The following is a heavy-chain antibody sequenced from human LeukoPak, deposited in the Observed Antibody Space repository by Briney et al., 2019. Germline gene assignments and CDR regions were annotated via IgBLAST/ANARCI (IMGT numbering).Heavy chain of an antibody. CDR2: IIPIFGTA. CDR1: GGTFSSYA. Sequence: SVKVSCKASGGTFSSYAISWVRQAPGQGLEWMGGIIPIFGTANYAQKFQGRVTITADESTSTAYMELSSLRSEDTAVYYCARGDYDILTGPNWFDPWGQGTLVTVSS. J-gene: IGHJ5*02. V-gene: IGHV1-69*13. D-gene: IGHD3-9*01. CDR3: ARGDYDILTGPNWFDP.